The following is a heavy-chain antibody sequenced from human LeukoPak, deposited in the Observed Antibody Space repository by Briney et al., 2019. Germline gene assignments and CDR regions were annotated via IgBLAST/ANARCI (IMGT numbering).Heavy chain of an antibody. CDR3: AKGCSSTSCAIEFDS. D-gene: IGHD2-2*01. Sequence: GGSLRLSCAGSGFTFKNYGIHWVRQAPGKGLEWVAGMSYDGGHRYYGDSVKGRFAISRDNSKDTVYVEMNSLRPEDTALYYCAKGCSSTSCAIEFDSWGQGTLVTVSS. J-gene: IGHJ4*02. V-gene: IGHV3-30*18. CDR2: MSYDGGHR. CDR1: GFTFKNYG.